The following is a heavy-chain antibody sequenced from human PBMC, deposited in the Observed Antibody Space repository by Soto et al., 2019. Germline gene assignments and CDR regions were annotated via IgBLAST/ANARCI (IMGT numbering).Heavy chain of an antibody. CDR1: GDSLSTDYW. D-gene: IGHD3-16*02. CDR2: IHHSGIT. CDR3: ARGISYRWVY. V-gene: IGHV4-4*02. J-gene: IGHJ4*02. Sequence: SETLSLTCTVSGDSLSTDYWWSWVRQPPGKGLEWIGEIHHSGITNYIQSVRSRVTMSVDKSNNQVSLELTSVAAADTAVYYCARGISYRWVYWGQGILVTVSS.